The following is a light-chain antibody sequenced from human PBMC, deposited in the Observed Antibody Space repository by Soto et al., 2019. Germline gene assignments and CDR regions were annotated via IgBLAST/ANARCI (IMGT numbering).Light chain of an antibody. CDR2: KAS. Sequence: DIQLTQSPSTLSASIGDRVTITCRASQSISTWLAWYQQKPGTAPKLLIYKASTLEGGVPSRFSGSRSGTEFTLTVSSLQPEDFATYYCQQLYSHPLTFGGGTKVDIK. V-gene: IGKV1-5*03. CDR1: QSISTW. CDR3: QQLYSHPLT. J-gene: IGKJ4*01.